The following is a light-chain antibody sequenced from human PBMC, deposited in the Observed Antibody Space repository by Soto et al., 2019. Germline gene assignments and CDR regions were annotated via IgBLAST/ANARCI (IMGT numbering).Light chain of an antibody. CDR1: QGISSY. CDR2: AAS. V-gene: IGKV1-9*01. Sequence: IQLTQSPSSLSASVGDRVTITCRASQGISSYLAWYQQKPGKAPKLLIYAASTLQSGVPSRFSGSGSGTDVTLTISSLQPEDFVTYYCQQLNSYPPFAFGPGTKVDIK. J-gene: IGKJ3*01. CDR3: QQLNSYPPFA.